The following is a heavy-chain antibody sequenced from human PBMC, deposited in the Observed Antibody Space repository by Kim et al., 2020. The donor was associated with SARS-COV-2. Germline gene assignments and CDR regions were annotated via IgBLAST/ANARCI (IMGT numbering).Heavy chain of an antibody. D-gene: IGHD3-10*01. V-gene: IGHV4-34*01. CDR1: GGSFSGYY. Sequence: SETLSLTCAVYGGSFSGYYWSWIRQPPGKGLEWIGEINHSGSTNYNPSLKSRVTISVDTSKNQFSLKLSSVTAADTAVYYCARGLTIWFGASKPRYYFDYWGQGTLVTVSS. CDR2: INHSGST. CDR3: ARGLTIWFGASKPRYYFDY. J-gene: IGHJ4*02.